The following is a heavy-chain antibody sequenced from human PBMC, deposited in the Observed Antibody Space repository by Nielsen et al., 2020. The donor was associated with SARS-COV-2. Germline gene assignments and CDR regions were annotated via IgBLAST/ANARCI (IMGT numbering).Heavy chain of an antibody. V-gene: IGHV1-69*06. Sequence: WVRQAPGQGLEWMGGIIPIFGTANYAQKFQGRVTITADKSTSTAYMELNSLRAEDTAVYYCASGFLDFWSGYYPEYFQHWGQGTLVTVSS. CDR2: IIPIFGTA. CDR3: ASGFLDFWSGYYPEYFQH. J-gene: IGHJ1*01. D-gene: IGHD3-3*01.